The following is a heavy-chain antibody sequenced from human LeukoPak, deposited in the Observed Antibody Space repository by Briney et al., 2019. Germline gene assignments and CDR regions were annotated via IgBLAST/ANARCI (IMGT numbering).Heavy chain of an antibody. J-gene: IGHJ4*02. CDR3: AKDSGGYNLLFDY. CDR2: ISGSGDNT. D-gene: IGHD5-24*01. CDR1: GFTFYTYA. Sequence: GGSLRLSCAASGFTFYTYAMTWVRQAPGKGLEWVSSISGSGDNTYYADSVKGRFTVSRDNSKNTLYLQMNSLRAEDTAVYYCAKDSGGYNLLFDYWGQGTLVTVSS. V-gene: IGHV3-23*01.